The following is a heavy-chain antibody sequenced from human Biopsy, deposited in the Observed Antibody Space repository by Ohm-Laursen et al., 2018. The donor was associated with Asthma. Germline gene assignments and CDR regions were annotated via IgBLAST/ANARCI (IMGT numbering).Heavy chain of an antibody. Sequence: SETLSLTWSVYGGSISSFYRSWIRQSPEKGLEWMGYVYWTGSTNYNPSLKSRITMSVDTSKNRMFLELTSVTAADTAIYYCVRAVRNEQWLAPFDYWGQGKPVTVSS. CDR3: VRAVRNEQWLAPFDY. V-gene: IGHV4-59*01. D-gene: IGHD6-19*01. CDR2: VYWTGST. J-gene: IGHJ4*02. CDR1: GGSISSFY.